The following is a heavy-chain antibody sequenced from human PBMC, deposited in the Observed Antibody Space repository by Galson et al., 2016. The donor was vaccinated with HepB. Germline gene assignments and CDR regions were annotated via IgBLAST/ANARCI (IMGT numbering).Heavy chain of an antibody. CDR3: ARSERNCGGDCYFVY. Sequence: SVKVSCKASGDTLSSSVAIWVRQAPGKGLQWMGGVIPITGTEVYAQKLQGRVTISVDGVTGTAYMDLSDLRSEDTAVYFCARSERNCGGDCYFVYWGQGTVVTVSS. CDR1: GDTLSSSV. V-gene: IGHV1-69*13. CDR2: VIPITGTE. D-gene: IGHD2-21*02. J-gene: IGHJ4*02.